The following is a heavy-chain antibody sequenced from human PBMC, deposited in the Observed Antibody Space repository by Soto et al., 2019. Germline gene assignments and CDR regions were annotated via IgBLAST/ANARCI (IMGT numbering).Heavy chain of an antibody. CDR2: ISWDGGST. CDR3: AKDGNSGSYYLFDY. V-gene: IGHV3-43*01. Sequence: SCAASGFAFESHSMPWHCKTPGKGLEWVSLISWDGGSTYYADSVKGRFTISRDNSKNSLYLQMNSLRTEDTALYYCAKDGNSGSYYLFDYWGQGTLVTVSS. J-gene: IGHJ4*02. D-gene: IGHD1-26*01. CDR1: GFAFESHS.